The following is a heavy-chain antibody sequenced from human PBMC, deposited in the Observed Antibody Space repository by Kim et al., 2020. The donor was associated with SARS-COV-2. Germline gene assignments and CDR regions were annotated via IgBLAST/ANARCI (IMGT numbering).Heavy chain of an antibody. J-gene: IGHJ6*02. Sequence: GGSLRLSCAASGFTFGDYAMHWVRQAPGKGLEWVSGISWNSGSIGYADSVKGRFTISRDNAKNSLYLQMNSLRAEDTALYYCAKGLDYDILIHYGMDVWGQGTTVTVSS. CDR2: ISWNSGSI. V-gene: IGHV3-9*01. CDR1: GFTFGDYA. CDR3: AKGLDYDILIHYGMDV. D-gene: IGHD3-9*01.